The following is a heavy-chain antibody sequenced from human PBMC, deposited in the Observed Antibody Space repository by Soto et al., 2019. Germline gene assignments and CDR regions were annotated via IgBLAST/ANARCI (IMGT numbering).Heavy chain of an antibody. V-gene: IGHV4-61*01. D-gene: IGHD4-17*01. CDR3: ARHYGDYGTYYFDY. CDR1: GGSVSSGSYY. J-gene: IGHJ4*02. Sequence: SETLSLTCTVSGGSVSSGSYYWTWIRQPPGKGLEWIGYIYYSGSTNYNPSLKSRVTISIDTSRNQFSLKVSSVTAADTAVYYCARHYGDYGTYYFDYWGQGTLVTVSS. CDR2: IYYSGST.